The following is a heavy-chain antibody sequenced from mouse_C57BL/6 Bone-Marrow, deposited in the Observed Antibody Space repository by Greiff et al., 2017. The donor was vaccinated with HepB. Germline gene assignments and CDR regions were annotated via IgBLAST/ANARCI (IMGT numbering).Heavy chain of an antibody. J-gene: IGHJ4*01. V-gene: IGHV1-64*01. CDR1: GYTFTSYW. CDR3: ASPYDYDAMDY. Sequence: QVQLQQPGAELVKPGASVKLSCKASGYTFTSYWMHWVKQRPGQGLEWIGMIHPNSGSTNYNEKFKSKATLTVDKSPSTAYMQLSSLTSEDSAVYYCASPYDYDAMDYWGQGTSVTVSS. CDR2: IHPNSGST.